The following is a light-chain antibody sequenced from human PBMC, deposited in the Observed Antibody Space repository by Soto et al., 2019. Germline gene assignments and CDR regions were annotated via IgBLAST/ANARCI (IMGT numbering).Light chain of an antibody. J-gene: IGKJ1*01. CDR1: QSIPSNY. Sequence: EIVLTQSPATLSLSPGERATLSCRASQSIPSNYLAWYQQKPGQAPRLLIYDASSRATGIPDRFSGSGSGTDFTLTISRLEPEDLGVYYCQQYGYSPPWTVGQGTKVDSK. CDR2: DAS. CDR3: QQYGYSPPWT. V-gene: IGKV3-20*01.